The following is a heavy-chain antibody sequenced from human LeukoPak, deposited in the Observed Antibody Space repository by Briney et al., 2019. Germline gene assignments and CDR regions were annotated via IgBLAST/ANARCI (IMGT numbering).Heavy chain of an antibody. CDR2: ISGGGGAT. CDR3: SKDLEWNYRNFDY. CDR1: GFTFSNYA. J-gene: IGHJ4*02. Sequence: GGSLRLSCAASGFTFSNYAMSWVRQAPGKGLERVSSISGGGGATFYVDSVKGRFTISRDNYKKTLYLQLNSLRAEDTAVYYCSKDLEWNYRNFDYWGQGILVTVSS. V-gene: IGHV3-23*01. D-gene: IGHD1-7*01.